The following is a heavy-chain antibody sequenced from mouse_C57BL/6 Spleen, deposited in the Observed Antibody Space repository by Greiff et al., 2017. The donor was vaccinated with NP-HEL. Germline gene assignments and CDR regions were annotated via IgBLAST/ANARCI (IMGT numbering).Heavy chain of an antibody. V-gene: IGHV1-69*01. CDR1: GYTFTSYW. Sequence: GKRQQPGEERGRGGASVWLSCKASGYTFTSYWMHWVKQRPGQGLEWIGEIDPSDSYTNYNQKFKGKSTLTVDKSSSTAYMQLSSLTSEDSAVYYCARTITTVVATEGYYFDYWGQGTTLTVSS. CDR2: IDPSDSYT. D-gene: IGHD1-1*01. CDR3: ARTITTVVATEGYYFDY. J-gene: IGHJ2*01.